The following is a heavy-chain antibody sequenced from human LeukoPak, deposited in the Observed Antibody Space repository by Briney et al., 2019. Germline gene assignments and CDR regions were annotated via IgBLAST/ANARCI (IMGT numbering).Heavy chain of an antibody. CDR2: LVYDGSNK. V-gene: IGHV3-30*01. CDR1: GFTFSSYA. D-gene: IGHD5-24*01. CDR3: ARDGVGGDGYNFDY. J-gene: IGHJ4*02. Sequence: PGGSLRLSCAAAGFTFSSYAMHWVRQAPGKGLEWVAILVYDGSNKSHADSVEGPFTITRDNSKTTLYLQMNSLRAEDTAVYYCARDGVGGDGYNFDYWGQGTLVTVYS.